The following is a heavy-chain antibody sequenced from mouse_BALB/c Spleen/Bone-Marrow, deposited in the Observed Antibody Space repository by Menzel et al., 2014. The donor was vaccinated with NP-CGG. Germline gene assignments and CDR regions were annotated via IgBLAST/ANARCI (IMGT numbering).Heavy chain of an antibody. Sequence: QVQLQQSGAELVKPGASVKLSCKASGYTFTSYWMHWVKQRPGQGLEWIGEIDPSDSYTNYNQKFKGKATLTADKSSSTAYKQLSSLTSEDSADYYSAITTEITTGDYRGQGTTLTVSS. D-gene: IGHD1-1*01. CDR1: GYTFTSYW. CDR2: IDPSDSYT. CDR3: AITTEITTGDY. J-gene: IGHJ2*01. V-gene: IGHV1-69*02.